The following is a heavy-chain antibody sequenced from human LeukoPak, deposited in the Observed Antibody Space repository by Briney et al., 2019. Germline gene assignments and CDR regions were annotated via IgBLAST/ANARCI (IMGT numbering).Heavy chain of an antibody. Sequence: GGSLRLSCAASGFTFSSYGMHWVRQALGKGLEWVAVIWYDGSNKYYADSVKGRFTISRDNSKNTLYLQMNSLRAEDTAVYYCARALGGWPDAFDIWGQGTMVAVFS. CDR1: GFTFSSYG. V-gene: IGHV3-33*01. CDR3: ARALGGWPDAFDI. CDR2: IWYDGSNK. D-gene: IGHD6-19*01. J-gene: IGHJ3*02.